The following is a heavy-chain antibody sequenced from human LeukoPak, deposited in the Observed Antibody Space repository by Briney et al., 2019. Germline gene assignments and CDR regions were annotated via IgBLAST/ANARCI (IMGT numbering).Heavy chain of an antibody. CDR2: ISYDGSNK. CDR3: ASQGHQDSWIQLWTGGWYYFDY. V-gene: IGHV3-30*03. CDR1: GFTFSSYG. Sequence: PGGSLRLSCAASGFTFSSYGMHWVRQAPGKGLEWVAVISYDGSNKYYADSVKGRFTISRDNSKNTLYLQMNSLRAEDTAVYYCASQGHQDSWIQLWTGGWYYFDYWGQGTLVTVSS. J-gene: IGHJ4*02. D-gene: IGHD5-18*01.